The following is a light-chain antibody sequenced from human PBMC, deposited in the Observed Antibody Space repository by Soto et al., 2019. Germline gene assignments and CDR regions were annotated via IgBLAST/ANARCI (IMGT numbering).Light chain of an antibody. V-gene: IGLV1-44*01. CDR3: AAWDGSLKGYV. CDR1: SSNIGSNT. Sequence: QSVLTQPPSTSRTPGQRVTISCSGSSSNIGSNTVNWYQQLPGTAPKLLIYRNNQRPSGVPDRFSGSKSGTSASLAISGLQSEDEADYYCAAWDGSLKGYVFATGTKLTVL. CDR2: RNN. J-gene: IGLJ1*01.